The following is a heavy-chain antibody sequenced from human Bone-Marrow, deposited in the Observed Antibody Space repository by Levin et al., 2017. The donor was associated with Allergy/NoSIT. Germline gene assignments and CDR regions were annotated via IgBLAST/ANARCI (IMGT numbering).Heavy chain of an antibody. CDR1: GYSMSSDYY. CDR3: AREYYMDV. Sequence: KTSETLSLTFAVSGYSMSSDYYWGWIRQPPGKGLEWIGNINESGSTKYNPSLKSRVTISVDTSKNQFSLQLNSVTAADTAVYFCAREYYMDVWGKGTTVTVSS. CDR2: INESGST. J-gene: IGHJ6*03. V-gene: IGHV4-38-2*02.